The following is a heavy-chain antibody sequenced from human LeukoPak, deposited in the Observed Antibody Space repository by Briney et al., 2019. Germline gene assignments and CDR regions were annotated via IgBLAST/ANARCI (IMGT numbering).Heavy chain of an antibody. Sequence: AASVKVSCTASGYSFTKYGLNWVRQAPGQGLQWMGWISCYNGHTHYAQNFQGRVTMTTDTSTNTAYMELRGLRSDDTAIYYCARREGRSASPFFFDSWGQGTLVTVSS. CDR3: ARREGRSASPFFFDS. V-gene: IGHV1-18*01. CDR1: GYSFTKYG. J-gene: IGHJ4*02. D-gene: IGHD6-6*01. CDR2: ISCYNGHT.